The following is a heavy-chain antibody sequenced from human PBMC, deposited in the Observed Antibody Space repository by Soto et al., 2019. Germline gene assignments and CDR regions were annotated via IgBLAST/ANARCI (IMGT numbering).Heavy chain of an antibody. V-gene: IGHV4-4*02. CDR1: SGSISSSNW. CDR3: ARAYHSSGYDY. D-gene: IGHD6-19*01. Sequence: SETLSLTCVVSSGSISSSNWWSWVRQPPGKGLEWIGEIYHSGSTNYNPSLKSRVTISVDKSKNQFSLKLSSVTAADTAVYYCARAYHSSGYDYWGQGTLVTVSS. CDR2: IYHSGST. J-gene: IGHJ4*02.